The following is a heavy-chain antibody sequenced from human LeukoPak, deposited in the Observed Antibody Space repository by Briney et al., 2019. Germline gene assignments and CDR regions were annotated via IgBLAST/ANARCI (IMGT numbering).Heavy chain of an antibody. V-gene: IGHV4-34*01. J-gene: IGHJ3*02. CDR1: GGSFSGYY. CDR2: IDHSGST. CDR3: ARGETVTSSFGDDAFDI. Sequence: SETLSLTCAVYGGSFSGYYWSWIRQPPGKGLEWIGVIDHSGSTNYSPSLKSRVTISVDTSKNQFSLKLSSVNAADTAVYYCARGETVTSSFGDDAFDIWGQGTMVTVSS. D-gene: IGHD4-17*01.